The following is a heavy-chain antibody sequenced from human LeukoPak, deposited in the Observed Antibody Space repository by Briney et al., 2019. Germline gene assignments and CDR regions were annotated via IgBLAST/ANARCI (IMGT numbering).Heavy chain of an antibody. Sequence: SETLSLTCTVSGGSISSYYWSWIRQPPGKGLEWIGYIYYSGSTNYNPSLKSRVTISVDTSKNQFSLKLSSVTAADTAVYYCARERFYSSGNYYNRIDYWGQGTLVTVSS. CDR3: ARERFYSSGNYYNRIDY. CDR1: GGSISSYY. CDR2: IYYSGST. J-gene: IGHJ4*02. D-gene: IGHD3-10*01. V-gene: IGHV4-59*01.